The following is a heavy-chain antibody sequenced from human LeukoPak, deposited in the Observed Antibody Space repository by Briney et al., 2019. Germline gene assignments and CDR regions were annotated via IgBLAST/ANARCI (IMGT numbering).Heavy chain of an antibody. Sequence: GGSLRLSCAASGFTFSSYGMSWVRQAPGKGLEWVSAISGSGGSTYYADSVKGLFTISRDNSKNTLYLQMNSLRAEDTAVYYCAKEWAIVTYYFDYWGQGTLVTVSS. V-gene: IGHV3-23*01. CDR2: ISGSGGST. D-gene: IGHD1-26*01. CDR3: AKEWAIVTYYFDY. CDR1: GFTFSSYG. J-gene: IGHJ4*02.